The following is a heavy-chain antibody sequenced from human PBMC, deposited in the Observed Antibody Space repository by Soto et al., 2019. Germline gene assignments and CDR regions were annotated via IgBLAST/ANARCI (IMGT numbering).Heavy chain of an antibody. V-gene: IGHV1-18*01. J-gene: IGHJ4*02. CDR3: ARVRSGYPPHIFDY. CDR2: ISAYNGNT. D-gene: IGHD3-22*01. CDR1: GYTFTSYG. Sequence: ASVKVSCKASGYTFTSYGISWVRQAPGQGLEWMGWISAYNGNTNYAQKLQGRVTMTTDTSTSTAYMELRSLRSDDTAVYYCARVRSGYPPHIFDYWGQGTLVTVSS.